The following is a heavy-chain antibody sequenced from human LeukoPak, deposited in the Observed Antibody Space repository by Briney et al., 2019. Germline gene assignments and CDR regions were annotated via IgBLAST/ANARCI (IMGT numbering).Heavy chain of an antibody. CDR1: GGTFSSYA. CDR2: IIPIFGTA. CDR3: ARVWELPTYNWFDP. V-gene: IGHV1-69*05. D-gene: IGHD1-26*01. Sequence: ASVKVSCKASGGTFSSYAISWVRQAPGQGLEWMGGIIPIFGTANYAQKFQGRVTITTDESTSTAYMELSSLRSEDTAVYYCARVWELPTYNWFDPWGRGTLVTVSS. J-gene: IGHJ5*02.